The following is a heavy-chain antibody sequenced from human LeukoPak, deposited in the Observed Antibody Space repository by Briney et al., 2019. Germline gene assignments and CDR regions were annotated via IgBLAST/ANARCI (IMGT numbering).Heavy chain of an antibody. D-gene: IGHD5-18*01. CDR2: IYYSGST. CDR1: GGSISSSSYY. CDR3: AGGRDTAMSY. J-gene: IGHJ1*01. V-gene: IGHV4-39*01. Sequence: SETLSLTCTVSGGSISSSSYYWGWIRQPPGKGLEWIGSIYYSGSTYYNPSLKSRVTISVDTSKNQFSLKLSSVTAADTAVYYCAGGRDTAMSYWGQGTLVTVSS.